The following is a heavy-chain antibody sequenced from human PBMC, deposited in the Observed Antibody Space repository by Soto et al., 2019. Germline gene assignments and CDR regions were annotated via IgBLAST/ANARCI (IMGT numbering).Heavy chain of an antibody. CDR1: GFTFSSYG. CDR3: AKDSYDSSGYYY. CDR2: ISYDGSNK. Sequence: QPGGSLRLSCAASGFTFSSYGMHWVRQAPGKGLEWVAVISYDGSNKYYADSVKGRFTISRDNSKNTLYLQMNSLRAEDTAVYYCAKDSYDSSGYYYWGQGTLVTVSS. V-gene: IGHV3-30*18. J-gene: IGHJ4*02. D-gene: IGHD3-22*01.